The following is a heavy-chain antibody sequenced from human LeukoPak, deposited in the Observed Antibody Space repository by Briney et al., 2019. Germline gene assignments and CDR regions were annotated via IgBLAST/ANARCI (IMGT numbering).Heavy chain of an antibody. CDR1: GYTFTNYY. Sequence: GASVKVSCKASGYTFTNYYMHWVRQAPGQGLEWMGIINPSGGSTSYAQSFQGRVTMARDTSTGTVYMELSSLRSEDTAVYYCATWGSSSSPLPTMDVWGQGTTVTVSS. CDR2: INPSGGST. CDR3: ATWGSSSSPLPTMDV. D-gene: IGHD6-13*01. V-gene: IGHV1-46*01. J-gene: IGHJ6*02.